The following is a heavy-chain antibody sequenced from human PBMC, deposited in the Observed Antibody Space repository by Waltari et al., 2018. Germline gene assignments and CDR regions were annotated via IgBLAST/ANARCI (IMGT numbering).Heavy chain of an antibody. J-gene: IGHJ4*02. CDR1: GSTFSTYA. Sequence: EVQLLESGGGLAQPGGSLRRPCAASGSTFSTYAMRWFRQAPGEGLEWVALILSGGATFYADSVKGRFTISTDKSKNTLYLQMNSLRAEDTATYYCAKMFSGHYSFDYWGQGTLVTVSS. CDR2: LILSGGAT. V-gene: IGHV3-23*01. CDR3: AKMFSGHYSFDY. D-gene: IGHD3-22*01.